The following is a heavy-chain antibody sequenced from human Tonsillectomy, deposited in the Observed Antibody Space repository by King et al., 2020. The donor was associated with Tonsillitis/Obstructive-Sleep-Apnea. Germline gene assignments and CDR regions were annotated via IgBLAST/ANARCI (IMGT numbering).Heavy chain of an antibody. D-gene: IGHD5-24*01. V-gene: IGHV5-51*03. CDR1: GYSFTNFW. Sequence: VQLVESGPEVKKPGESLKISCKASGYSFTNFWIAWVRQMPGKGLEWVALIYPGDSDARYSPSFQGQVTISADKSISTAYLQWNSLKASDTGMYYCARGTWLQLGSNRGLGTLVTVSS. CDR3: ARGTWLQLGSN. CDR2: IYPGDSDA. J-gene: IGHJ1*01.